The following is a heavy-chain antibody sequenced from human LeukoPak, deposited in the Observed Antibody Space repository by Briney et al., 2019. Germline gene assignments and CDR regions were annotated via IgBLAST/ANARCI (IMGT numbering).Heavy chain of an antibody. CDR2: ISYDGSNK. V-gene: IGHV3-30*18. Sequence: PGRSLRLSCAASGFTFNSYSMYWVRQAPGKGLEWVAVISYDGSNKYYADSVKGRFTIFRDNSKNTLHLQMNSLRVEDAAVYYCAKSFYDSGGYYGIIDYWGQGTLVTVSS. CDR1: GFTFNSYS. CDR3: AKSFYDSGGYYGIIDY. D-gene: IGHD3-22*01. J-gene: IGHJ4*02.